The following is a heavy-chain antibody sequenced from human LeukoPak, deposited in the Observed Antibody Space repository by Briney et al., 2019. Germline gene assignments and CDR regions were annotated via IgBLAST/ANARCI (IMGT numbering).Heavy chain of an antibody. CDR2: ISSSSSLI. D-gene: IGHD6-13*01. CDR3: AKEGRSTTPGY. Sequence: GGSLRLSCAASGFTFSSSDMDWVREAPGKGLEWVASISSSSSLIYYTDSVKGRFTISRDNAKNSLYLQMNSLRAEDTAVYFCAKEGRSTTPGYWGQGTLVTVSS. J-gene: IGHJ4*02. CDR1: GFTFSSSD. V-gene: IGHV3-21*01.